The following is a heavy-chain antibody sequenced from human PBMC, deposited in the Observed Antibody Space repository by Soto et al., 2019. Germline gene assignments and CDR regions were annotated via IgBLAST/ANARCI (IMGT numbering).Heavy chain of an antibody. D-gene: IGHD6-13*01. CDR3: TRAERFPRSCFYP. V-gene: IGHV4-34*01. CDR1: GGSFRNYY. Sequence: SETLSLTCGVYGGSFRNYYWIWVRQPPGKGLEWIGEVNHSGEATYNPSLQSRITISLDTSNNQFSLKMTSVTAADTAMYFGTRAERFPRSCFYPWGQGTQVTVSS. J-gene: IGHJ5*02. CDR2: VNHSGEA.